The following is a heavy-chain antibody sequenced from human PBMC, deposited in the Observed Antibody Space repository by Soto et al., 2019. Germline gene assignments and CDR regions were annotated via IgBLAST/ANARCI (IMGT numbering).Heavy chain of an antibody. J-gene: IGHJ3*02. CDR2: INPNSGGT. CDR1: GYTFTSYA. D-gene: IGHD3-16*01. CDR3: ARGGKRYDYVWGKKIADAFDI. V-gene: IGHV1-2*04. Sequence: GASVKVSCKASGYTFTSYAMHWVRQAPGQGLEWMGWINPNSGGTNYAQKFQGWVTMTRDTSISTAYMELSRLRSDDTAVYYCARGGKRYDYVWGKKIADAFDIWGQGTMVTVSS.